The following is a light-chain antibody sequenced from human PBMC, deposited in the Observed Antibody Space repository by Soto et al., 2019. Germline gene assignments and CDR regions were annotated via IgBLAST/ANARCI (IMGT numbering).Light chain of an antibody. CDR1: SSDVGSYNL. V-gene: IGLV2-23*01. J-gene: IGLJ1*01. CDR2: EAT. Sequence: QSVLTQPTSVSGSPGQSITISCSGTSSDVGSYNLVSWYQHHPGKAPKLIIYEATERPSGVSHRFSGSRSGITASLTISGLQPEDEAGYYCCSYVSGSSYVFGTGTKLTVL. CDR3: CSYVSGSSYV.